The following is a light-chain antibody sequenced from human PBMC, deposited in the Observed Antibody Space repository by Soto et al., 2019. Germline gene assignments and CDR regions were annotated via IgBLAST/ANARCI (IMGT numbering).Light chain of an antibody. Sequence: QSALTQPASVSGSPGQSITISCTGTSSDVGSYNLVSWYQQHPGKAPKLMIYEVSKRPSGVSNRFSGSKSGNTASLTISGLQAEVEADYYCCSYAGSSTFPFYVFGTGTKLTVL. CDR2: EVS. CDR3: CSYAGSSTFPFYV. CDR1: SSDVGSYNL. V-gene: IGLV2-23*02. J-gene: IGLJ1*01.